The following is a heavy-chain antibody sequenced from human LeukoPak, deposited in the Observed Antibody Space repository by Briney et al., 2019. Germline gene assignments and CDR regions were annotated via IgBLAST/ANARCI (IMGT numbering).Heavy chain of an antibody. D-gene: IGHD2-8*01. V-gene: IGHV4-59*01. Sequence: PSETLSLTCTVSGGSISSNYWSWSRQPPGEGREWIGYMYYSGSSNYDPSLRSRVAISVDRSNNQVSLRLTSVTAADTALYYCTSVGHYGTNGCPHFQHWGQGTLVTVS. CDR1: GGSISSNY. J-gene: IGHJ1*01. CDR2: MYYSGSS. CDR3: TSVGHYGTNGCPHFQH.